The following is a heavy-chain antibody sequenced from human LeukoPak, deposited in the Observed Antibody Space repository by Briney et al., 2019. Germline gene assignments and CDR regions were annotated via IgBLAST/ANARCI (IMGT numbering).Heavy chain of an antibody. CDR3: ANYGDSTVY. CDR2: IRTKTDGGPT. J-gene: IGHJ4*02. CDR1: GFTFSNAW. D-gene: IGHD4-17*01. V-gene: IGHV3-15*01. Sequence: GGSLILSCAASGFTFSNAWMSWVRQAPGKGLEWVGRIRTKTDGGPTDYAAPVKGRFTISRDDSKNTLYLQMNSLKTEDTAVYYCANYGDSTVYWGQGTLVTVSS.